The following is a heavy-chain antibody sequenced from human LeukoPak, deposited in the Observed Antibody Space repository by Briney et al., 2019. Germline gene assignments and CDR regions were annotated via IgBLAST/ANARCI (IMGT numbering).Heavy chain of an antibody. D-gene: IGHD3-3*01. CDR1: GFTFSSYS. CDR2: ISSSSSYI. J-gene: IGHJ6*03. V-gene: IGHV3-21*01. Sequence: GGSLRLSCAASGFTFSSYSMNWVRQAPGKGLEWVSSISSSSSYIYYADSVKGRFTISRDNAKNSLYLQMNSLRAEDTAVYYCARASYEGFLEWFFYYMDVWGKGTTVTVSS. CDR3: ARASYEGFLEWFFYYMDV.